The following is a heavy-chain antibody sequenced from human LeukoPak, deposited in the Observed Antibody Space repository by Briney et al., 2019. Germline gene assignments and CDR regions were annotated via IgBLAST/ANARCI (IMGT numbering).Heavy chain of an antibody. CDR1: GFTFSNYA. V-gene: IGHV3-23*01. D-gene: IGHD2-8*02. J-gene: IGHJ4*02. CDR3: AKRYCTGGTCCPDY. Sequence: YPGGSLRLSCAASGFTFSNYAMSWVRQAPGKGLEWVAAISNSGVNTFHAGSVRGRFTISGDNSKNTLYLQMNSLRDEDTAMYFCAKRYCTGGTCCPDYWGQGTVVTVSS. CDR2: ISNSGVNT.